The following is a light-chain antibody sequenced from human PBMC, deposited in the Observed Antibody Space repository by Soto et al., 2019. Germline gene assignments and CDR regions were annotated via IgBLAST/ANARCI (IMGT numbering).Light chain of an antibody. Sequence: DIQMTQSPSTLSASVGDRVTITCRASQSISSSLAWYQQKPGKAPKLLIYKASSLESATPSRFSGSGSGTESTLTISSLQPDDFATYYCQQYNSYPWTFCQGTKVEIK. CDR2: KAS. V-gene: IGKV1-5*03. CDR3: QQYNSYPWT. J-gene: IGKJ1*01. CDR1: QSISSS.